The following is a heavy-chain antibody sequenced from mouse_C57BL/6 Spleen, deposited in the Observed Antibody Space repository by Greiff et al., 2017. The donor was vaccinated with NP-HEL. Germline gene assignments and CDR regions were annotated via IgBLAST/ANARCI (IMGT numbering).Heavy chain of an antibody. CDR3: ARSGDYWFAY. J-gene: IGHJ3*01. CDR1: GYTFTSYW. V-gene: IGHV1-50*01. CDR2: IDPSDSYT. D-gene: IGHD2-4*01. Sequence: QVQLQQPGAELVKPGASVKLSCKASGYTFTSYWMQWVKQRPGQGLEWIGEIDPSDSYTNYNQKFKGKATLTVDTSSSTAYMQLSSLTSEDSAVYYCARSGDYWFAYWGQGTLVTVSA.